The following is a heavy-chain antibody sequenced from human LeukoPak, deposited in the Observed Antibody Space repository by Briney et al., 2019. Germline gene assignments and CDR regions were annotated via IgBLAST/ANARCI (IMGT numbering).Heavy chain of an antibody. Sequence: ASVKVSCKASGYTFTGYYMHWVRQAPGQGLEWMGWMNPNSGNTGYAQKFQGRVTMTRNTSISTAYMELSSLRSEDTAVYYCARGRGSGRTKYYGMDVWGQGTTVTVSS. J-gene: IGHJ6*02. CDR2: MNPNSGNT. CDR3: ARGRGSGRTKYYGMDV. V-gene: IGHV1-8*02. D-gene: IGHD6-19*01. CDR1: GYTFTGYY.